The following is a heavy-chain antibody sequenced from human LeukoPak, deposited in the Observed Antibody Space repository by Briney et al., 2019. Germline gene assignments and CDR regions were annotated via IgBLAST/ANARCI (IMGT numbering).Heavy chain of an antibody. V-gene: IGHV4-4*09. D-gene: IGHD5-24*01. Sequence: PSETLSLTCTVSGGSISSYYWSWIRQPPGKGLEWIGYIYTSGSTNYNPSLKSRATISVDTSKNQFSLKLSSVTAADTAVYYCARHGMATDYWGQGTLVTVSS. CDR1: GGSISSYY. J-gene: IGHJ4*02. CDR2: IYTSGST. CDR3: ARHGMATDY.